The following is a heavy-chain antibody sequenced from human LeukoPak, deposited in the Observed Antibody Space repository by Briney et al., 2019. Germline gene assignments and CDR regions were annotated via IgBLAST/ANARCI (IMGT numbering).Heavy chain of an antibody. CDR2: IFPGYSDT. CDR1: GYSFTGHW. J-gene: IGHJ4*02. Sequence: GESLKISCKGSGYSFTGHWIGWVRQMPGKGLEWMGIIFPGYSDTRYSPSFQGQVTISADKSISTAYLQWSSLKASDTAMYYCARVRGATLTSSYFDSWGQGTLVTVSS. D-gene: IGHD3-10*01. V-gene: IGHV5-51*01. CDR3: ARVRGATLTSSYFDS.